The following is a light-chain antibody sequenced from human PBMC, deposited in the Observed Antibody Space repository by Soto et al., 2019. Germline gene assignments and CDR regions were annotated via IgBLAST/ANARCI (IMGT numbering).Light chain of an antibody. CDR2: EVS. V-gene: IGLV2-14*01. J-gene: IGLJ2*01. CDR3: SSYTSRSTLV. CDR1: SSDVGGYRY. Sequence: QAALTQPASVSGSPEQSITMSCTGTSSDVGGYRYVSWYQQHPGKVPKLMIYEVSNRPSGVSNRFSGSKSGNTASLTISGLQAEDEADYYCSSYTSRSTLVFGGGTKVTVL.